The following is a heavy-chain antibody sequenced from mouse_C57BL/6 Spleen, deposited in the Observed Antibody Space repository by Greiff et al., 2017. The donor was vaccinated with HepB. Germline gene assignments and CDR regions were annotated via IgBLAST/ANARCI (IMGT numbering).Heavy chain of an antibody. CDR2: ISYDGSN. CDR3: AREGETSYFDY. CDR1: GYSITSGYY. Sequence: DVKLQESGPGLVKPSQSLSLTCSVTGYSITSGYYWNWIRQFPGNKLEWMGYISYDGSNNYNPSLKNRISITRDTSKNQFFLKLNAVTTEDTATYYCAREGETSYFDYWGQGTTLTVSS. J-gene: IGHJ2*01. V-gene: IGHV3-6*01.